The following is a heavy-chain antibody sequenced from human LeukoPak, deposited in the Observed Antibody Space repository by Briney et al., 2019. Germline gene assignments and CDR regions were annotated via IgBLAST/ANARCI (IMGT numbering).Heavy chain of an antibody. CDR1: GGTFSSYA. CDR3: ARDECSSTSCLGGYYYYGMDV. J-gene: IGHJ6*02. CDR2: IIPIFGTA. V-gene: IGHV1-69*01. D-gene: IGHD2-2*01. Sequence: SVRVSCKASGGTFSSYAISWVRQAPGQGLEWMGGIIPIFGTANYAQKFQGRVTITADESTSTAYMELSSLRSEDTAVYYCARDECSSTSCLGGYYYYGMDVWGQGTTVTVSS.